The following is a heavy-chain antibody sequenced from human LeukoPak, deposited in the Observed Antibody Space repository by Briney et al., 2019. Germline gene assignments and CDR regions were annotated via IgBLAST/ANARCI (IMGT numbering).Heavy chain of an antibody. V-gene: IGHV4-4*02. J-gene: IGHJ3*02. CDR2: IYHSGST. Sequence: SETLSLTCAVSGGSISSSNWWSWVRQPPGKGLEWIGEIYHSGSTNYNPSLKSRVTISVDTSKNQFSLKLSSVTAADTAVYYCARELGIDAFDIWGQGTMVTVSS. CDR3: ARELGIDAFDI. CDR1: GGSISSSNW. D-gene: IGHD7-27*01.